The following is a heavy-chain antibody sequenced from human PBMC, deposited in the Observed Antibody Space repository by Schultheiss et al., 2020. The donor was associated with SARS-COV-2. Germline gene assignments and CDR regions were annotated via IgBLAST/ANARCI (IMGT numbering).Heavy chain of an antibody. Sequence: GESLKISCAASGFTFSDYYMSWIRQAPGKGLEWVSYISSSSSSIYYADSVKGRFTISRDNAKNSLYLQMNNLRDEDTAVYYCARAPGSYFDYWGQGTLVTVSS. CDR3: ARAPGSYFDY. J-gene: IGHJ4*02. V-gene: IGHV3-11*04. CDR2: ISSSSSSI. CDR1: GFTFSDYY. D-gene: IGHD3-10*01.